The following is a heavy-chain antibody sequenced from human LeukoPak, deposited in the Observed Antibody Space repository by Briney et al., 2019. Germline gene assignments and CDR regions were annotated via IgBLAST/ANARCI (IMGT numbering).Heavy chain of an antibody. Sequence: SETLSLTCAVYGGSFSGYYWSWIRQPAGKGLEWIGRIYTSGSTNYNPSLKSRVTISVGTFKNQFSLTLSSVTAADTAVYYCARDGGFDYWGQGTLVTVSS. CDR3: ARDGGFDY. CDR1: GGSFSGYY. CDR2: IYTSGST. V-gene: IGHV4-4*07. J-gene: IGHJ4*02.